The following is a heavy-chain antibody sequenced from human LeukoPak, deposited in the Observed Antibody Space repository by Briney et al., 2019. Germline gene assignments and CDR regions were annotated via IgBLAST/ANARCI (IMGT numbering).Heavy chain of an antibody. CDR3: ATRDVVVAATEHDY. D-gene: IGHD2-15*01. CDR1: GYTFTGYY. Sequence: SVKVSCKASGYTFTGYYMHWVRQAPGQGLEGMGWINPNSGGTNSATKFQGRVTMTRDTSISTASMELSRLRSDDTAVYYCATRDVVVAATEHDYWGQGTLVTVSS. CDR2: INPNSGGT. J-gene: IGHJ4*02. V-gene: IGHV1-2*02.